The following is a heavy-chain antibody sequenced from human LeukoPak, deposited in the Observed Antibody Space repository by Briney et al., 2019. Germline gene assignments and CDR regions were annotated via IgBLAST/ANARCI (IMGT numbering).Heavy chain of an antibody. D-gene: IGHD3-10*01. CDR1: GYSLTSYW. CDR3: ASRGAVDY. CDR2: IYPGDSDT. V-gene: IGHV5-51*01. Sequence: GESLKISCRGSGYSLTSYWIAWVRQMPGKGLEWMGIIYPGDSDTRYNPSFQGQVTFSADKSISTAYLQWSRLKASDTAMYYCASRGAVDYWGQGTLVTVSS. J-gene: IGHJ4*02.